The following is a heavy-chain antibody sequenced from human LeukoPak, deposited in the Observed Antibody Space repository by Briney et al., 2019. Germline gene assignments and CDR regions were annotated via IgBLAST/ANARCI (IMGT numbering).Heavy chain of an antibody. CDR2: INHSGST. J-gene: IGHJ3*02. CDR1: GGSFSGYY. V-gene: IGHV4-34*01. Sequence: SETLSLTCAVYGGSFSGYYWSWIRQPPGKGLEWIGEINHSGSTNYNPSLKSRVTISVDTSKNQFSLKLCSVTAADTAVYYCARERLVTIFGVVILGAFDIWGQGTMVTVSS. D-gene: IGHD3-3*01. CDR3: ARERLVTIFGVVILGAFDI.